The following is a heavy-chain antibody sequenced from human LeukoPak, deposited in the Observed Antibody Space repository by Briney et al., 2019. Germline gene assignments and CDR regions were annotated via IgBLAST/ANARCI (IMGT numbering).Heavy chain of an antibody. CDR2: PIPIYGSA. J-gene: IGHJ3*02. D-gene: IGHD3-22*01. Sequence: GSSVKVSCTASGGSFTFTSHAINWVRQAPGQGLEWKGGPIPIYGSANYAQKFQGRVTITSGESTRTVYVELRSLRPEDSAVYCCAGFFYDNSGEACDIWGQGTMGTVSS. CDR3: AGFFYDNSGEACDI. CDR1: GGSFTFTSHA. V-gene: IGHV1-69*01.